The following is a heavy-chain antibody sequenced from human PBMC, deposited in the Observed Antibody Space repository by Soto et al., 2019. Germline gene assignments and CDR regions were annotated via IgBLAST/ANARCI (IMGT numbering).Heavy chain of an antibody. V-gene: IGHV4-34*01. D-gene: IGHD3-3*01. CDR2: INHSGST. Sequence: QVQLQQWGAGLLKPSETLSLTCAVYGGSFSGYYWSWIRQPPGKGLEWIGEINHSGSTNYNPSLKSRVTIPVDTSKNQFSLKLSSVTAADTAVYYCASRRPSRGVRFKVWYFDYWGQGTLVTVSS. CDR1: GGSFSGYY. CDR3: ASRRPSRGVRFKVWYFDY. J-gene: IGHJ4*02.